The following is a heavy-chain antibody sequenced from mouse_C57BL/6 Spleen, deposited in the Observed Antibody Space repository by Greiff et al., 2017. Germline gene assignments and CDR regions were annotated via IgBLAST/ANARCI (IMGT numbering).Heavy chain of an antibody. D-gene: IGHD2-3*01. Sequence: QVQLQQSGAELVRPGTSVKVSCKASGYAFTNYLIAWVKQRPGQGLEWIGVINPGSGGTNYNEKFKGKATLTADKSSSTAYMQLSSLTSEDSAVYFCARRDDGVHPFADWGQGTLVTVAA. CDR3: ARRDDGVHPFAD. CDR2: INPGSGGT. V-gene: IGHV1-54*01. CDR1: GYAFTNYL. J-gene: IGHJ3*01.